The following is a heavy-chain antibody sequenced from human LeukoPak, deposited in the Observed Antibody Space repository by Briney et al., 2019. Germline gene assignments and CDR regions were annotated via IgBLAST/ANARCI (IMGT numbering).Heavy chain of an antibody. CDR3: ARGVVPDMREDYYYYGMDV. CDR1: GGSFSGYY. CDR2: INHSGST. V-gene: IGHV4-34*01. Sequence: PSETLSLTCAVYGGSFSGYYWSWIRQPPGKGLEWIGEINHSGSTNYNPSLKSRVTISVDTSKNQFSLKVTSVTAADTAVYYCARGVVPDMREDYYYYGMDVWAKGTTVTVSS. J-gene: IGHJ6*04. D-gene: IGHD2-2*01.